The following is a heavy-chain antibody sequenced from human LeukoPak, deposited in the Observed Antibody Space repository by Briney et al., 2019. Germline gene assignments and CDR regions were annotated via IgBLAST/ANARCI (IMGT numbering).Heavy chain of an antibody. CDR2: IIPIFGTA. Sequence: SVKVSCNASGGTFSSYAISWVRQAPGQGLEWMGGIIPIFGTANYAQKFQGRVTITTDESTSTAYMELSSLRSEDTAVYYCARLVAAAGGLPYYYYMDVWGKGTTVTVSS. CDR1: GGTFSSYA. J-gene: IGHJ6*03. CDR3: ARLVAAAGGLPYYYYMDV. D-gene: IGHD6-13*01. V-gene: IGHV1-69*05.